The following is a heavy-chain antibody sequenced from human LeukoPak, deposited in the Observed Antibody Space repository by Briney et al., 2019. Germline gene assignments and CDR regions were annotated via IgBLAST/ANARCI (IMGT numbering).Heavy chain of an antibody. V-gene: IGHV3-48*01. D-gene: IGHD6-13*01. CDR2: ISGGSGTI. J-gene: IGHJ4*02. CDR3: ARGRDYSSSPFDS. Sequence: GGSLRLSCAASGFTFTSYSMNWVRQAPGKGLEWVSYISGGSGTIYYADSVKGRFTISRDNGKSSLYLQMNSLRAGDTAVYYCARGRDYSSSPFDSWGQGTLVTVSS. CDR1: GFTFTSYS.